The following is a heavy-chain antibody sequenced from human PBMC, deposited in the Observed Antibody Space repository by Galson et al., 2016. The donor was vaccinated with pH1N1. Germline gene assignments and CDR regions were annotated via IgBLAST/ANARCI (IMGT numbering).Heavy chain of an antibody. CDR2: IDPGGGT. V-gene: IGHV3-53*01. D-gene: IGHD4/OR15-4a*01. J-gene: IGHJ5*02. Sequence: SLRLSCAASEFLVTDRFMSWVRQAPGKRPEWVSIIDPGGGTYYADFAEGRFTISRDTSRNMLFLHMNTLRADDTALYYRAFARVPNGADHGGQGTLVTVSS. CDR1: EFLVTDRF. CDR3: AFARVPNGADH.